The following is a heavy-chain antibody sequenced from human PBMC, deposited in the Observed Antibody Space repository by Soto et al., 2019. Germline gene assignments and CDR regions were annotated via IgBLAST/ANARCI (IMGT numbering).Heavy chain of an antibody. Sequence: TFTVSGGSVTSGSYYWSGVRQPTGKRLEWIGYIDYSVSNNYNPSHKSRVTISIDASWNQFSLNLSSLTPADTVGDYWARGQNTGGYRCDYWGQGTPVTV. V-gene: IGHV4-61*01. CDR2: IDYSVSN. CDR3: ARGQNTGGYRCDY. J-gene: IGHJ4*02. CDR1: GGSVTSGSYY. D-gene: IGHD6-19*01.